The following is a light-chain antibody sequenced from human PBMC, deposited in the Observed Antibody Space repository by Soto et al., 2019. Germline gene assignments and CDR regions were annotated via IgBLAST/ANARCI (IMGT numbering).Light chain of an antibody. J-gene: IGLJ2*01. V-gene: IGLV2-8*01. CDR1: SGDVGGYNY. CDR2: EVS. CDR3: SSYAGNNLI. Sequence: QSVLTQPPSASGSPGQSVTISCTGTSGDVGGYNYVSWYQQHPGKAPKLMIYEVSQRPSGVPDRFSGSKSGNTAALTVSDLQAEDEADYDCSSYAGNNLIFGGGTKLTVL.